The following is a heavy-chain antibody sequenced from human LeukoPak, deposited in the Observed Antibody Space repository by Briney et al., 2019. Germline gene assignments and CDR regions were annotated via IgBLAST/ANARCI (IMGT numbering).Heavy chain of an antibody. J-gene: IGHJ1*01. CDR2: FYSGGST. CDR3: ASSSWSSEYFHY. D-gene: IGHD6-13*01. Sequence: PGGSLTLSCAASGCTVRDNYMSWVRQAPGKGLEWVAVFYSGGSTRYAGSVKGRFTISRDNSKNTLYLQLNSLRAEDTAVYFCASSSWSSEYFHYWGQGTLVTVSS. CDR1: GCTVRDNY. V-gene: IGHV3-66*01.